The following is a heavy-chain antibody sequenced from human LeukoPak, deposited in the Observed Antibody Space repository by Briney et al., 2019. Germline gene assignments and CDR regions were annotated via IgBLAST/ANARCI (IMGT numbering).Heavy chain of an antibody. CDR1: GFTFSTYA. D-gene: IGHD2/OR15-2a*01. V-gene: IGHV3-23*01. CDR2: ISANGGST. Sequence: GGSPRLSCTASGFTFSTYAMTWVRQAPGKGLEWVSTISANGGSTYYADSVKGRFSISRDNSRNTVWLQMNSLRAEDTAVYYCAKDFYYFAYWVQGTLVNVSS. J-gene: IGHJ4*02. CDR3: AKDFYYFAY.